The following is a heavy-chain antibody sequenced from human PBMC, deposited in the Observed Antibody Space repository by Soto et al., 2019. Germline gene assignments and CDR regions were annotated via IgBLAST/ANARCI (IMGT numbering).Heavy chain of an antibody. Sequence: QVQLVQSGAEVKKPGASVKVSCKASGYTFTSYGISWVRQAPGQGLEWMGWIGAYNGNTNYAQKLQGRVTMTTDTSTSTAYMELRSLRSDDTAVYYCARGVLYCSSTSCYGWFDPWGQGTLVTVSS. CDR3: ARGVLYCSSTSCYGWFDP. CDR1: GYTFTSYG. D-gene: IGHD2-2*01. V-gene: IGHV1-18*04. J-gene: IGHJ5*02. CDR2: IGAYNGNT.